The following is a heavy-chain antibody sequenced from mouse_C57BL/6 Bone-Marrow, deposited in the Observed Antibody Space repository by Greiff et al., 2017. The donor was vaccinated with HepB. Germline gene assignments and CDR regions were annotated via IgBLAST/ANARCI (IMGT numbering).Heavy chain of an antibody. D-gene: IGHD2-2*01. Sequence: VQLQQSGAELVKPGASVKLSCKASGYTFTSYWMHWVKQRPGQGLEWIGMIHPNSGSTNYNEKFKSKATLTVDKSSSTAYMQLSSLTSEDSAVYYCAKRDGLRRWFAYWGQGTLVTVSA. V-gene: IGHV1-64*01. J-gene: IGHJ3*01. CDR2: IHPNSGST. CDR3: AKRDGLRRWFAY. CDR1: GYTFTSYW.